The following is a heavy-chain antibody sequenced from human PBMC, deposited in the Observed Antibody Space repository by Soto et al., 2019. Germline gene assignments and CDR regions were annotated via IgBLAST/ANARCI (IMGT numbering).Heavy chain of an antibody. CDR2: ISGSGGST. Sequence: GGSLRLSCAASGFTFSSYAMSWVRQAPGKGLEWVSAISGSGGSTYYEDSVKGRFTISRDNSKNTLYLQMNSLRAEDTAVYYCAKDRLLWFGELFPSFDYWGQGTLVTVSS. CDR3: AKDRLLWFGELFPSFDY. J-gene: IGHJ4*02. D-gene: IGHD3-10*01. V-gene: IGHV3-23*01. CDR1: GFTFSSYA.